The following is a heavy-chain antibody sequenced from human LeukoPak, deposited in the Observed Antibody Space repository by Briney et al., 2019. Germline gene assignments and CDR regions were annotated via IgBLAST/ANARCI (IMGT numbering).Heavy chain of an antibody. CDR1: GFTFSSYA. D-gene: IGHD3-10*01. Sequence: GGSLRLSCAASGFTFSSYAMSWVRQAPGKGLEWVSSISGSGGSTYYADSVKGRFTISRDNSKNTLYLQMNSLRAEDTAVYYCAKDHGYYYGSGSYYKEFDYWGQGTLVTVSS. V-gene: IGHV3-23*01. CDR2: ISGSGGST. CDR3: AKDHGYYYGSGSYYKEFDY. J-gene: IGHJ4*02.